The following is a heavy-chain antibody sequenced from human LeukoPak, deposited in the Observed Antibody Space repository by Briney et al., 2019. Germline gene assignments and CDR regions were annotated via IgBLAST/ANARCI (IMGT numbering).Heavy chain of an antibody. Sequence: SQTLSLTCTVSGGSISSGSYYWSWIRQPAGKGLEWIGRIYTSGSTNYNPSLKSRVTISVDTSKNQFSLKLSSVTAADTAVYYCARAPSLTDEAEYFDYWGQGTLVTVSS. CDR3: ARAPSLTDEAEYFDY. V-gene: IGHV4-61*02. CDR2: IYTSGST. CDR1: GGSISSGSYY. J-gene: IGHJ4*02.